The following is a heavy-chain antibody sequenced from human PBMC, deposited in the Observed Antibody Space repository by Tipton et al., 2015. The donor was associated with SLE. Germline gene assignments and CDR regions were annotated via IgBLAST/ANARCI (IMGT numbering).Heavy chain of an antibody. D-gene: IGHD3-10*01. CDR2: THTSGST. CDR3: ASGGYYASGSYYGGWFDP. J-gene: IGHJ5*02. Sequence: TLSLTCKVSGGSISNYYWSWIRLTSGVRLVWIGYTHTSGSTNYNPPLKSRVSISVDTSKNQVSLKLTSVTAADTGVYYCASGGYYASGSYYGGWFDPWGQGTLVTVSS. V-gene: IGHV4-4*08. CDR1: GGSISNYY.